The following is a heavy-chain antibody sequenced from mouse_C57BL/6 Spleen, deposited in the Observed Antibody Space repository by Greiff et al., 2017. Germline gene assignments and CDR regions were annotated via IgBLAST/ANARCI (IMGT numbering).Heavy chain of an antibody. D-gene: IGHD4-1*02. V-gene: IGHV2-6*03. Sequence: VQLQQSGPGLVAPSQSLSITCTVSGFSLTSYGVHWVRQPPGKGLEWLVVIWSAGSTTYNSALKSRLSISKDNSKSQVFLKMNSLQTDDTARYDSARATGTRAMDYWGQGTSVTVSS. CDR3: ARATGTRAMDY. J-gene: IGHJ4*01. CDR2: IWSAGST. CDR1: GFSLTSYG.